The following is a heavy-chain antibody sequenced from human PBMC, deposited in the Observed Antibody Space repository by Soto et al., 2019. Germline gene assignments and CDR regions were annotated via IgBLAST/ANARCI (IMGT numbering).Heavy chain of an antibody. J-gene: IGHJ6*02. D-gene: IGHD3-10*01. Sequence: GGSLRLSXAASGFTFSTYGMQWVRQAPGKGLEWVAVISYDGYLKYYVDAVKGRFTVARDNSKNTLFLEMNSLRVEDTAVYFCAKDFKVSGSHYGTLNYYYGMDVWGQGTTVTVSS. CDR3: AKDFKVSGSHYGTLNYYYGMDV. CDR1: GFTFSTYG. V-gene: IGHV3-30*18. CDR2: ISYDGYLK.